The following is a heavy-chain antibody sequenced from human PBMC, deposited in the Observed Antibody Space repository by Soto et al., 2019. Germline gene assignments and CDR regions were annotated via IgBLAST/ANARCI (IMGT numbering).Heavy chain of an antibody. D-gene: IGHD6-6*01. CDR1: GYTFTGYY. V-gene: IGHV1-2*04. J-gene: IGHJ6*02. CDR3: ARGGRGAAPPLADYYGMGV. CDR2: INPNSGGT. Sequence: ASVKVSRKASGYTFTGYYMHWVRQAPGQGLEWMGWINPNSGGTNYAQKFQGWVTMTRDTSISTAYMELSRLRSDDTAVYYCARGGRGAAPPLADYYGMGVWGQGTTVTVSS.